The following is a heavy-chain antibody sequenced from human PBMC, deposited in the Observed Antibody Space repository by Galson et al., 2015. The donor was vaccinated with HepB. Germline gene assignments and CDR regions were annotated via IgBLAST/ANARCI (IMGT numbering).Heavy chain of an antibody. D-gene: IGHD3-3*01. CDR1: GYTFTGYY. CDR2: IDPNTGGT. CDR3: ARDRAPYDFWSTLVGGDFQH. V-gene: IGHV1-2*06. J-gene: IGHJ1*01. Sequence: SVKVSCKASGYTFTGYYIHWVRQAPGQGLEWVGRIDPNTGGTNYAQKFQVRVTMTRDTSLSTAYMELTRLGSDDTAVYYCARDRAPYDFWSTLVGGDFQHWGQGTLVTVSS.